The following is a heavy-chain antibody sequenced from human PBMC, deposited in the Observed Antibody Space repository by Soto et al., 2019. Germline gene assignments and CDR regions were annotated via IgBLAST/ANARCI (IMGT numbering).Heavy chain of an antibody. D-gene: IGHD2-8*01. V-gene: IGHV1-18*04. Sequence: GASVKVSCKASGYTFTSYGISWVRQAPGQGLEWMGWISAYNGNTNYAQKLQGRVTMTTDTSTSTAYMELRSLRSDDTAVYYCARDGVGIPTQPNFDYWGQGTLVTVSS. CDR3: ARDGVGIPTQPNFDY. CDR2: ISAYNGNT. CDR1: GYTFTSYG. J-gene: IGHJ4*02.